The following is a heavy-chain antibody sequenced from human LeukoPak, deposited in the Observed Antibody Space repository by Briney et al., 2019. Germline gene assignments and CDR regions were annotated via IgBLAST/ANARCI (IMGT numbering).Heavy chain of an antibody. Sequence: QPGGSLRLSCAVSGITLSNYGMSWVRQAPGKGLEWVAGISDSGGSTNYADSVKGRFTISRDNAKNTLYLQMNSLRAEDTAVYYCARDGRSGYFDYWGQGTLVTVSS. CDR3: ARDGRSGYFDY. CDR2: ISDSGGST. CDR1: GITLSNYG. D-gene: IGHD2-15*01. V-gene: IGHV3-23*01. J-gene: IGHJ4*02.